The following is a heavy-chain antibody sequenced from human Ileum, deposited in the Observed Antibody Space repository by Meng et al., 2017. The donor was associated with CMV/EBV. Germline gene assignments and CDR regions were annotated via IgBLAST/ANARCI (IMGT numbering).Heavy chain of an antibody. J-gene: IGHJ5*02. CDR3: ARGGGTGWFDP. D-gene: IGHD1-26*01. Sequence: SCKASGHTFTNYDINWARQAAGQGLEWMGWMNANSGNTGYAQKFQDRVTMTRNNSLNTAYMELSSLKSEDTAVYYCARGGGTGWFDPWGQGTLVTVSS. CDR2: MNANSGNT. V-gene: IGHV1-8*01. CDR1: GHTFTNYD.